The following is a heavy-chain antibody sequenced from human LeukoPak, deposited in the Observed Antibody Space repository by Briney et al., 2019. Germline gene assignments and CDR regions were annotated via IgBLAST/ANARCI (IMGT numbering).Heavy chain of an antibody. CDR1: GFTFSNYD. V-gene: IGHV3-23*01. CDR2: INTGGNT. D-gene: IGHD3-22*01. CDR3: AKYDYDSSGYTKGMDV. Sequence: PGGSLRLSCAASGFTFSNYDMNWVRQAPGKGLEWVSTINTGGNTYYPASVKGRFTISRDNSENTLYLHMNSLRAEDTAVYYCAKYDYDSSGYTKGMDVWGQGTTVTVSS. J-gene: IGHJ6*02.